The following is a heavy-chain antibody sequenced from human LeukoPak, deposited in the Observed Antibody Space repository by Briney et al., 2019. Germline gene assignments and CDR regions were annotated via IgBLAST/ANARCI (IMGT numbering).Heavy chain of an antibody. CDR1: GYTFTGYY. Sequence: ASVKVSCKASGYTFTGYYMHWVRQAPGQGLEWMGWINPNSGGTNYAQKFQGRVTMTRDTSISTAYMELSRLRSDDTAVYYCARGRLRYFDWFYYYYYGMDVWGQGTTVTVSS. CDR3: ARGRLRYFDWFYYYYYGMDV. J-gene: IGHJ6*02. V-gene: IGHV1-2*02. D-gene: IGHD3-9*01. CDR2: INPNSGGT.